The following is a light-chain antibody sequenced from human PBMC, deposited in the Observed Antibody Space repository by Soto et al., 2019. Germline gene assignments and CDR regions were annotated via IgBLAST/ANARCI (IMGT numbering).Light chain of an antibody. Sequence: EIVLTQSPPTLSLSPGERATLSCRASQSVNNNLAWYQQKPGQAPRLLIYDVSNRATGIPARFSGSGSGTDFTLTISSLEPEDFAVYYCQQRSNWQITFGQGTRLEIK. CDR2: DVS. CDR1: QSVNNN. J-gene: IGKJ5*01. CDR3: QQRSNWQIT. V-gene: IGKV3-11*01.